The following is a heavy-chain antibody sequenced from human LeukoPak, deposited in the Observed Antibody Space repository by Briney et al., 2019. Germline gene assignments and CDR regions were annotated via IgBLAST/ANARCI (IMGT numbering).Heavy chain of an antibody. CDR1: GYTFTSYG. CDR2: ISAYNGNT. J-gene: IGHJ4*02. Sequence: GASVKVSCKASGYTFTSYGISWVRRAPGQGLEWMGWISAYNGNTNHAQKFQGRVTMTTDTSTSTAYMELRSLRSDDTAVYYCARDLGYYGLGSYYDYWGQGTLVTVSS. CDR3: ARDLGYYGLGSYYDY. D-gene: IGHD3-10*01. V-gene: IGHV1-18*01.